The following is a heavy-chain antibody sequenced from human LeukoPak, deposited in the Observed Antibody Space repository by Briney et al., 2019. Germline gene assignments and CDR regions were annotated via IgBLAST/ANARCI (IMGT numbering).Heavy chain of an antibody. J-gene: IGHJ4*02. Sequence: PGRSLRLSCAASGFTFSSYSMNWVRQAPGKGLEWVSYISSSSSTIYYADSVKGRFTISRDNAKNSLYPQMNSLRAEDTAVYYCASGTGFDYWGQGTLVTVSS. CDR1: GFTFSSYS. D-gene: IGHD1-1*01. CDR3: ASGTGFDY. V-gene: IGHV3-48*01. CDR2: ISSSSSTI.